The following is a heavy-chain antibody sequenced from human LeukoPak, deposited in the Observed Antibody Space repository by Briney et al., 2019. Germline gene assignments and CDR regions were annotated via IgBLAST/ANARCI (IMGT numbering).Heavy chain of an antibody. D-gene: IGHD2-2*01. J-gene: IGHJ4*02. CDR1: GGTFSSYA. V-gene: IGHV1-69*04. CDR3: ARVYCSSTSCLHGYFDY. Sequence: GSSVKVSCKASGGTFSSYAISWVRQARGQGLEWMGRIIPILGIANYAQKFQGRVTITADKSTSTAYMELSSLRSEDTAVYYCARVYCSSTSCLHGYFDYWGQGTLVTVSS. CDR2: IIPILGIA.